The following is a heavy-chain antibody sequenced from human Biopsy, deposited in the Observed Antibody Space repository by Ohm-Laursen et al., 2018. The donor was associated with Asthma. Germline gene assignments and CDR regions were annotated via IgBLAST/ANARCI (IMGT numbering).Heavy chain of an antibody. D-gene: IGHD2-2*01. CDR2: INSVFGTT. J-gene: IGHJ4*02. Sequence: GSSVKVPCKSLGGTFNTYVIGWVRQAPGQGLEWMGGINSVFGTTTYPQKFQDRVTITADDSTSTVYMELSSLRSEDTAVYYCARKAGPCISRTCCSLDFWGQGTLVTVSS. CDR1: GGTFNTYV. CDR3: ARKAGPCISRTCCSLDF. V-gene: IGHV1-69*01.